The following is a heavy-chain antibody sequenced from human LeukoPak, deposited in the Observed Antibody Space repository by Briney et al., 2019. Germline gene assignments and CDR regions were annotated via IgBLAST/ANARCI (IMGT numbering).Heavy chain of an antibody. CDR1: GYTFTGYY. Sequence: ASVKVSCKASGYTFTGYYMHWVRQAPGQGLEWMGWINPNSGGTNYAQKFQGRVTMTRDTSISTAYMELSRLRSDDTAVYYCARHYCDSSGYYPALGYWGQGTLVTVSS. J-gene: IGHJ4*02. D-gene: IGHD3-22*01. V-gene: IGHV1-2*02. CDR3: ARHYCDSSGYYPALGY. CDR2: INPNSGGT.